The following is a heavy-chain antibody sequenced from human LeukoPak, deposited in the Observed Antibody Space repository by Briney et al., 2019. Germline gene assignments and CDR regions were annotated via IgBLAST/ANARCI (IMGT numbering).Heavy chain of an antibody. CDR2: ISWDGGST. D-gene: IGHD3-10*01. CDR1: GFTFDDYT. V-gene: IGHV3-43*01. CDR3: AKDKAALYGSGSSGGMDV. Sequence: GGSQRLSCAASGFTFDDYTMHWVRQAPGKGLEWVSLISWDGGSTYYADSVKGRFTISRDNSKNSLYLQMNSLRTEDTALYYCAKDKAALYGSGSSGGMDVWGQGTAVTVSS. J-gene: IGHJ6*02.